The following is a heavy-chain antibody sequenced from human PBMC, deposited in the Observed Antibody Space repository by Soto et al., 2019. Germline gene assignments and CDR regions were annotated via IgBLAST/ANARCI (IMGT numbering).Heavy chain of an antibody. CDR3: ARWGRWLQFAHYYYGMDV. V-gene: IGHV6-1*01. Sequence: PSQTLSLTCVISGDSVSSNSAAWNCIRQSPSRGLEWLGRTYYRSKWYNDYAVSVKSRITINPDTSKNQFSLQLNSVTPEDTAVYYCARWGRWLQFAHYYYGMDVWGQGTTVTVSS. D-gene: IGHD5-12*01. CDR2: TYYRSKWYN. CDR1: GDSVSSNSAA. J-gene: IGHJ6*02.